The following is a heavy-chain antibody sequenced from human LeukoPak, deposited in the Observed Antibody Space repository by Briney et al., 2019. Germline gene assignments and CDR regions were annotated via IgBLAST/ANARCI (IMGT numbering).Heavy chain of an antibody. Sequence: HPGGSLRLSCAASGFTFSSSAMSWVRQVPGKGLEWVSGISASGGSTYYADSVRGRFTISRDNPKNTLYLHMHSLRADDTAVYYCAREEEMATNTDYWGQGTLVTVSS. V-gene: IGHV3-23*01. CDR3: AREEEMATNTDY. J-gene: IGHJ4*02. CDR2: ISASGGST. D-gene: IGHD5-24*01. CDR1: GFTFSSSA.